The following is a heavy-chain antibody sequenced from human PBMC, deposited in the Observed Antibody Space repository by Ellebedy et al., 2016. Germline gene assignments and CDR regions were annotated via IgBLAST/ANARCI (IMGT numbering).Heavy chain of an antibody. CDR3: ASRATIVDGTDLPMDYYYGMDV. Sequence: GESLKISCVVSGFSVSSNYLSWVRQAPGKGLEWVSSISRTATYIYYAEAVKGRFTISRDNAKNSLYMQINSLRPEDTAVYYCASRATIVDGTDLPMDYYYGMDVWGQGTTVTVSS. D-gene: IGHD1-26*01. V-gene: IGHV3-21*01. CDR2: ISRTATYI. CDR1: GFSVSSNY. J-gene: IGHJ6*02.